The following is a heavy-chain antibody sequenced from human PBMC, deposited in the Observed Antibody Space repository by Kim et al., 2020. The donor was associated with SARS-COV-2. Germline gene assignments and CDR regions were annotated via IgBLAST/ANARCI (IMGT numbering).Heavy chain of an antibody. Sequence: GGSLRLSCAASGFTFSSYWMHWVRQAPGKGLVWVSRINSDGTEAYADSVKGRFTISRDNAKSTLYLQMNSLSAEDTAVYYCTRDERLTIISPGVFNMWGQGTMFTVSS. CDR1: GFTFSSYW. CDR3: TRDERLTIISPGVFNM. CDR2: INSDGTEA. D-gene: IGHD2-8*01. V-gene: IGHV3-74*01. J-gene: IGHJ3*02.